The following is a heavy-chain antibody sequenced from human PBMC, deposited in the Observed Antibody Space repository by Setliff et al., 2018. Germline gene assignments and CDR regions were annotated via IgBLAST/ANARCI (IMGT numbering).Heavy chain of an antibody. CDR2: INQGGGAQ. V-gene: IGHV3-7*01. Sequence: AGGSLRLSCAASGFTFSSLWMSWVRQAPGKGLEWVANINQGGGAQFYVDSVKGRFTISRDNAKNSLYLQMSSLRAEDTAVYYCARDVFDFRTGQADPWGQGTLVTVSS. J-gene: IGHJ5*02. CDR1: GFTFSSLW. CDR3: ARDVFDFRTGQADP. D-gene: IGHD3-3*01.